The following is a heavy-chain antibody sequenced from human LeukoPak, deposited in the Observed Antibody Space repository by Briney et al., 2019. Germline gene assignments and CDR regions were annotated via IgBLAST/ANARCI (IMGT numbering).Heavy chain of an antibody. D-gene: IGHD5-12*01. V-gene: IGHV1-8*01. CDR3: ARFQGYSVGRIPHLDI. Sequence: GASVRVSCRTAGYGFTNNDIYWVRQATGQGLEWMGWINPDRGTTDYAEKFQGRVTMTRNTSISTAYMELHSLKSEDTAVYFCARFQGYSVGRIPHLDIWGQGTTVIVPS. J-gene: IGHJ3*02. CDR1: GYGFTNND. CDR2: INPDRGTT.